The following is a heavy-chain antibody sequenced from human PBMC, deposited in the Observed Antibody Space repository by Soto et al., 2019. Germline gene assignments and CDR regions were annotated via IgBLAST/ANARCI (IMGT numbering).Heavy chain of an antibody. CDR2: IYYSGST. D-gene: IGHD4-17*01. CDR3: ARALGDYGRDYYYYYMDV. V-gene: IGHV4-59*01. J-gene: IGHJ6*03. CDR1: GGSISSYY. Sequence: SETLSLTCTVSGGSISSYYWSWIRQPPGKGLEWIGYIYYSGSTNYNPSLKSRVTISVDMSKNQFSLKLSSVTAADTAVYYCARALGDYGRDYYYYYMDVWGKGTTVTVSS.